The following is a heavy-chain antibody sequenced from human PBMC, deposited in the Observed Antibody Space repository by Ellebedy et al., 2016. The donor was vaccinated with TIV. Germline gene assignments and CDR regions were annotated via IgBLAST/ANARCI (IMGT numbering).Heavy chain of an antibody. CDR3: ARDLPYYDILIGGGAFDI. CDR2: INPSGGST. D-gene: IGHD3-9*01. V-gene: IGHV1-46*01. J-gene: IGHJ3*02. CDR1: GYTFTSYY. Sequence: AASVKVSCKASGYTFTSYYMHWVRQAPGQGLEWMGIINPSGGSTSYAQKFQGRVTMTRDTSTSTVYMELSRLRSDDTAVYYCARDLPYYDILIGGGAFDIWGQGTMVTVSS.